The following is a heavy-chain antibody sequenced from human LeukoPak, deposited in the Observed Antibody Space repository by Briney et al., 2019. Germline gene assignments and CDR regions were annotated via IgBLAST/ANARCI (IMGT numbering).Heavy chain of an antibody. D-gene: IGHD3-10*01. CDR2: IIPIFGTA. J-gene: IGHJ4*02. Sequence: GASVKVSCKASGGTFSSYAISWVRQAPGQGLEWMGGIIPIFGTANYAQKFQGRVTITADKSTSTAYMELSSLRSEDTAVYYCARERRDYYGSGPAGGHFDYWGQGTLVTVSS. V-gene: IGHV1-69*06. CDR1: GGTFSSYA. CDR3: ARERRDYYGSGPAGGHFDY.